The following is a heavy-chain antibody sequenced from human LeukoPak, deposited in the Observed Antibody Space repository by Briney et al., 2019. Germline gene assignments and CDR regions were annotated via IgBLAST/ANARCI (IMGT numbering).Heavy chain of an antibody. D-gene: IGHD3-10*01. CDR2: INHSGST. Sequence: SETLSLTCAVYGGSFSGYYWSWIRQPPGKGLEWIGEINHSGSTNYNPSLKSRVTISVDTSKNQFSLKLSSVTAADTAVYYCATLTRWYYYGSGSYNYWGQGTLVTVSS. V-gene: IGHV4-34*01. J-gene: IGHJ4*02. CDR1: GGSFSGYY. CDR3: ATLTRWYYYGSGSYNY.